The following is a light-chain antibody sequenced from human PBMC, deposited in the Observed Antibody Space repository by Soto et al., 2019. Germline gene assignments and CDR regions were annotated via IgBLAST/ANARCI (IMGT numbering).Light chain of an antibody. J-gene: IGLJ2*01. V-gene: IGLV1-44*01. CDR3: AAWDVSLVV. CDR1: SSNIGTNT. Sequence: QSVLTQPPSASGTPGQRVTISCSGSSSNIGTNTVIWYQQLPGAAPKLLIYSDNQRPSGVPDRFSGSKSGTSASLAISGLQSEDETAYYCAAWDVSLVVFGGGTKLNVL. CDR2: SDN.